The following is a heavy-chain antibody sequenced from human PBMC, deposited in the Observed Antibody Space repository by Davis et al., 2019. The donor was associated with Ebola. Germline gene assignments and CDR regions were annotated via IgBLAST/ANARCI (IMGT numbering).Heavy chain of an antibody. Sequence: GGSLRLSCAASGFTFSTYAMSWVRQAPGKGLEWVSAISGSGDITYYADSVKGRFTISRDNSKNTLYLQMNSLRAEDTAVYYCARDRAVRGVNTPNWFDPWGQGTLVTVSS. CDR2: ISGSGDIT. D-gene: IGHD3-10*01. J-gene: IGHJ5*02. CDR1: GFTFSTYA. V-gene: IGHV3-23*01. CDR3: ARDRAVRGVNTPNWFDP.